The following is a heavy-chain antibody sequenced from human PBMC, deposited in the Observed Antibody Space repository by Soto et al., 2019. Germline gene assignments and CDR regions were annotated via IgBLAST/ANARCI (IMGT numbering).Heavy chain of an antibody. D-gene: IGHD3-22*01. CDR2: IWYDGSNK. CDR1: GFTFSSYG. J-gene: IGHJ3*02. CDR3: ARDRRWLPPFDAFDI. Sequence: GGSLRLSCAASGFTFSSYGMHWVRQAPGKGLEWVAVIWYDGSNKYYADSVKGRFTISRDNSKNTLYLQMNSLRAEDTAVYYCARDRRWLPPFDAFDIWGQGTMVTVSS. V-gene: IGHV3-33*01.